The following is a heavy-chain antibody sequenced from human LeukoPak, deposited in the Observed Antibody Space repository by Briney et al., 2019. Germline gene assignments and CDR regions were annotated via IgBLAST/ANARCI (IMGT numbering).Heavy chain of an antibody. D-gene: IGHD2-15*01. CDR1: GYTFTTYH. V-gene: IGHV1-46*01. J-gene: IGHJ5*02. Sequence: ASVKVSCKASGYTFTTYHMHWVRQAPGPGLEWMGMINTRDGNTNYAQKFQGRVTMTRDTSTSTVYMELSSLRSEDTAVYYCATERGGGTWFDPWGQGTLVTVSS. CDR2: INTRDGNT. CDR3: ATERGGGTWFDP.